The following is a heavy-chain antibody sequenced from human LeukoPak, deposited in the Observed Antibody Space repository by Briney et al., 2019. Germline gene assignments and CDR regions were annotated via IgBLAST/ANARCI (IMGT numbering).Heavy chain of an antibody. J-gene: IGHJ4*02. CDR1: GGTFSSYA. Sequence: SVKVSCKASGGTFSSYAISWVRQAPGQGLEWMGGIIPILGTANYAQKFQGRVTITADESTSTAYMELSSLRSEDTAVYYCASEGVAVAGLDYWGQGTLVTVSS. D-gene: IGHD6-19*01. V-gene: IGHV1-69*01. CDR3: ASEGVAVAGLDY. CDR2: IIPILGTA.